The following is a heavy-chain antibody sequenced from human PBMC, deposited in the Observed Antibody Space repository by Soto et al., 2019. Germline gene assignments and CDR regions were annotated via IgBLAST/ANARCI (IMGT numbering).Heavy chain of an antibody. CDR3: ARDSTYYDSSDYFDH. J-gene: IGHJ4*02. CDR1: VFTFSSYE. CDR2: IDRSGRNK. V-gene: IGHV3-48*03. D-gene: IGHD3-22*01. Sequence: RGSLRVSCVTSVFTFSSYEMNWVRQAPGKGLEWVSYIDRSGRNKYYADSVKGRFTISRDSAKNSLYRQMHSLTAEDTSVYYCARDSTYYDSSDYFDHWGQGTPVTVSS.